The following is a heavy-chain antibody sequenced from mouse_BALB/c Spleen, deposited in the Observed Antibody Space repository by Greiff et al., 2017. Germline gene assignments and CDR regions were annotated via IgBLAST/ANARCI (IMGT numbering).Heavy chain of an antibody. CDR2: IDPANGNT. D-gene: IGHD2-3*01. V-gene: IGHV14-3*02. CDR1: GFTIKDTY. CDR3: ARDDGYDWFAY. Sequence: LVESGAELVKPGASVKLSCTASGFTIKDTYMHWVKQRPEQGLEWIGRIDPANGNTKYDPKFQGKATITADTSSNTAYLQLSSLTSEDTAVYYCARDDGYDWFAYWGQGTLVTVSA. J-gene: IGHJ3*01.